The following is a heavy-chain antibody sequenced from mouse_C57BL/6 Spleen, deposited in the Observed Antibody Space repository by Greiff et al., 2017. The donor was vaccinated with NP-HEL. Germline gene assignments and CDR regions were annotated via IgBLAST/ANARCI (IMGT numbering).Heavy chain of an antibody. D-gene: IGHD2-3*01. CDR3: ARSYEIDY. J-gene: IGHJ2*01. CDR1: GFTFTDYY. CDR2: IRNKANGYTT. Sequence: EVKLVESGGGLVQPGGSLSLSCAASGFTFTDYYMSWVRQPPGKALEWLGFIRNKANGYTTEYSASVKGLFTISRDNSQIILYLQMNALGAEDSATYYCARSYEIDYWGQGTTLTVSS. V-gene: IGHV7-3*01.